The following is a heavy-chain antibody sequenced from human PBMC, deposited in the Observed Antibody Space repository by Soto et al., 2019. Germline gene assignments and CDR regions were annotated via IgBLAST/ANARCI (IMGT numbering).Heavy chain of an antibody. CDR2: INAGNGNT. CDR3: AREGGSSSRYPLYYYYGMDV. D-gene: IGHD6-13*01. J-gene: IGHJ6*02. CDR1: GYTFTSYA. Sequence: ASVKVSCKASGYTFTSYAMHWVRQAPGQRLEWMGWINAGNGNTKYSQKFQGRVTITRDTSASTAYMELSSLRSEDTAVYYCAREGGSSSRYPLYYYYGMDVWGQGTTVTVSS. V-gene: IGHV1-3*01.